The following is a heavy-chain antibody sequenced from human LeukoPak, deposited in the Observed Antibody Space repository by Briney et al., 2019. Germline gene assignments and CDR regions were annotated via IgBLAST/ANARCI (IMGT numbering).Heavy chain of an antibody. Sequence: PGRSLRLSCAASGFTFDDYAMHWVRQAPGKGLEWVSGISWNSGSIGYADSVKGRFTISRDNAKNSLYLQMNSLRAEDTAVYYCAKGPVVTFDIWGQGTMVTVSS. CDR2: ISWNSGSI. J-gene: IGHJ3*02. V-gene: IGHV3-9*01. CDR3: AKGPVVTFDI. D-gene: IGHD2-15*01. CDR1: GFTFDDYA.